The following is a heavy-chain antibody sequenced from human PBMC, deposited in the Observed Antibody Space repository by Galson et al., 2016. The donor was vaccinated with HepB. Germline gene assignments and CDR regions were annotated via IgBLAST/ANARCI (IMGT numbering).Heavy chain of an antibody. CDR3: AKALNWDYKLDAFGI. Sequence: SLRLSCAASGFTYSSYAMNWVRQAPGKGLAWVSSISGSGGNIYFADSVKGRFTISRDNSKNRLYLQMNSLRAEDTAVYYCAKALNWDYKLDAFGIWGPGTMVTVSS. V-gene: IGHV3-23*01. CDR2: ISGSGGNI. CDR1: GFTYSSYA. D-gene: IGHD4-11*01. J-gene: IGHJ3*02.